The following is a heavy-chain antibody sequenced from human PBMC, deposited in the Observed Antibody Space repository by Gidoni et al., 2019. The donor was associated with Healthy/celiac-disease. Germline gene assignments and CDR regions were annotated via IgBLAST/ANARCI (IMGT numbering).Heavy chain of an antibody. CDR3: ARGTGSSIPPMDV. CDR2: INAGNGNT. Sequence: QVQLVQSGAEVKKPGASVKVSCKASGYTFTSYAMHWVRQAPGQRLEWMGWINAGNGNTKYSQKFQGRVIITRDTSASTAYMELSSLRSEDTAVYYCARGTGSSIPPMDVWGQGTLVTVSS. CDR1: GYTFTSYA. V-gene: IGHV1-3*01. D-gene: IGHD3-10*01. J-gene: IGHJ4*02.